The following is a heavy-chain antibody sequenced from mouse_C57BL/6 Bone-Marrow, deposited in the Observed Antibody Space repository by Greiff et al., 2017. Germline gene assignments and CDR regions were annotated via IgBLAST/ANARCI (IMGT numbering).Heavy chain of an antibody. D-gene: IGHD2-3*01. CDR3: ARYGYYNWYFDV. V-gene: IGHV1-55*01. CDR1: GYTFTSYW. CDR2: IYPVSGST. J-gene: IGHJ1*03. Sequence: QVQLKQPGAELVKPGASVKMSCKASGYTFTSYWITWVKQRPGQGLEWIGDIYPVSGSTNYNEKFNSKATLTVDTSSSTAYMQLSSLTSEDSAVYYCARYGYYNWYFDVWCTGTTVTVSS.